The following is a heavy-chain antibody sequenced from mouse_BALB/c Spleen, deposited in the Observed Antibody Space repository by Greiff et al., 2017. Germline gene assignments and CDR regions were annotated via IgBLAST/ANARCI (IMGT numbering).Heavy chain of an antibody. CDR1: GYSITSGYY. CDR2: ISYDGSN. J-gene: IGHJ3*01. CDR3: ARGFITTAPFAY. D-gene: IGHD1-2*01. V-gene: IGHV3-6*02. Sequence: DVQLQESGPGLVKPSQSLSLTCSVTGYSITSGYYWNWIRQFPGNKLEWMGYISYDGSNNYNPSLKNRISITRDTSKNQFFLKLNSVTTEDTATYYCARGFITTAPFAYWGQGTLVTVSA.